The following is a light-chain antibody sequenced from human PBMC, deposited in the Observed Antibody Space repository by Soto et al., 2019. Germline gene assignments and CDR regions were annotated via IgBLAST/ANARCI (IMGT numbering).Light chain of an antibody. CDR2: GAS. CDR1: QSVSSN. CDR3: QQYNNWPLT. J-gene: IGKJ4*01. Sequence: EIVMTQSPATLSVSPGERATLSCRASQSVSSNLAWYQQKPGQAPRLLIYGASTRATGIPARFSGSGSRTEFTLTISSLQSEDFAAYYCQQYNNWPLTFGVGTKVEIK. V-gene: IGKV3-15*01.